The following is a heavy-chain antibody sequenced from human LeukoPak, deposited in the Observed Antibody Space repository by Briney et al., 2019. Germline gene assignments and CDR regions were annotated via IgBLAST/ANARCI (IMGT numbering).Heavy chain of an antibody. V-gene: IGHV3-7*03. CDR1: GFTFSSYA. Sequence: GGSLRLSCAASGFTFSSYAMSWVRQTPEKGLEWVANIKQDGSEKYYVDSVKGRFTISRDNTKNSVFLQMNSLRAEDTAVYFCARDSDNNWGNRFDFWGQGILVTVSS. D-gene: IGHD3-16*01. CDR2: IKQDGSEK. CDR3: ARDSDNNWGNRFDF. J-gene: IGHJ4*02.